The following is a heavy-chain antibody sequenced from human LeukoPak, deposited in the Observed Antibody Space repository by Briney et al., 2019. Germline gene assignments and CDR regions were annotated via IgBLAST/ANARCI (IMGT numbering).Heavy chain of an antibody. CDR1: GVSISSYY. V-gene: IGHV4-4*07. J-gene: IGHJ4*02. CDR2: IYTSGST. Sequence: SETLSLTCTVSGVSISSYYWSWIRQPAGKGLEWIGRIYTSGSTNYNPSLKSRVTMSVDTSKNQFSLKLSSVTAADTAVYYCARDRLLWFGELLTFDYWGQGTLVTVSS. CDR3: ARDRLLWFGELLTFDY. D-gene: IGHD3-10*01.